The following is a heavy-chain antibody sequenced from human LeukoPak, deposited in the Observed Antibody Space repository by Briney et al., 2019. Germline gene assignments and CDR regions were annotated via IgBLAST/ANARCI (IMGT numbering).Heavy chain of an antibody. J-gene: IGHJ4*02. Sequence: SETLSLTCTVSGGSISSSSYYWGWIRQPPGKGLEWIGSIYYSGSTYYNPSLKSRVTISVDTSKNQFSLKLSSVTAADTAVYYCATVRHLTMIVVEPPDASGFWGQGTLVTVSS. CDR1: GGSISSSSYY. V-gene: IGHV4-39*07. D-gene: IGHD3-22*01. CDR2: IYYSGST. CDR3: ATVRHLTMIVVEPPDASGF.